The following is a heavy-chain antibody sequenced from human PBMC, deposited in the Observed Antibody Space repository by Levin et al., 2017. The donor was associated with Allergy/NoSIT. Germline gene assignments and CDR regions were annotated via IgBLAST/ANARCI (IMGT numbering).Heavy chain of an antibody. CDR1: GYTFTGYY. CDR2: INPNSGGT. V-gene: IGHV1-2*06. Sequence: GASVKVSCKASGYTFTGYYMHWVRQAPGQGLEWMGRINPNSGGTNYAQKFQGRVTMTRDTSISTAYMELSRLRSDDTAVYYCARSWVPGTGFDYWGQGTLVTVSS. D-gene: IGHD6-19*01. J-gene: IGHJ4*02. CDR3: ARSWVPGTGFDY.